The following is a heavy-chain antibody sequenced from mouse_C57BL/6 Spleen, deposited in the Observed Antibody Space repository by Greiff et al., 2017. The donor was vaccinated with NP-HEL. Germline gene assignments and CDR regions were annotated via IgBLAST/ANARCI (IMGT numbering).Heavy chain of an antibody. D-gene: IGHD2-4*01. CDR1: GFNIKDYY. V-gene: IGHV14-1*01. J-gene: IGHJ3*01. CDR3: TTGGVYYDYDRAY. Sequence: EVKLVESGAELVRPGASVKLSCTASGFNIKDYYMHRVKQRPEQGLEWIGRIDPEDGDTEYAPKFQGKATMTADTSSNTAYLQLSSLTSEDTAVYYCTTGGVYYDYDRAYWGQGTLVTVSA. CDR2: IDPEDGDT.